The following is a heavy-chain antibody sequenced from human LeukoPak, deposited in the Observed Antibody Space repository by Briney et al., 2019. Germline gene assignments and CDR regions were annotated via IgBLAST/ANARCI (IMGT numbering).Heavy chain of an antibody. D-gene: IGHD6-19*01. CDR1: GGSISRYP. V-gene: IGHV4-59*01. CDR3: ARFSAGTVDY. CDR2: IHYSGST. J-gene: IGHJ4*02. Sequence: PSETLSLTCTVSGGSISRYPWGWLRQPPGKGLEWIAYIHYSGSTNYNPSLKSRVTISVDTSKNQFSLKLSSVTAADTAVYYCARFSAGTVDYWGQGTLVTVSS.